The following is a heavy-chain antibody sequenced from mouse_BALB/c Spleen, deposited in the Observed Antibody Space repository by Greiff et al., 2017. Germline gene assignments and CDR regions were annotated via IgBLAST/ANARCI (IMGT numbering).Heavy chain of an antibody. J-gene: IGHJ3*01. Sequence: QVQLQQSGAELAKPGASVKMSCKASGYTFTSYWMHWVKQRPGQGLEWIGYINPSTGYTEYNQKFKDKATLTADKSSSTAYMQLSSLTSEDSAVYYCARSRGYDYPFAYWGQGTLVTVSA. CDR3: ARSRGYDYPFAY. CDR1: GYTFTSYW. CDR2: INPSTGYT. D-gene: IGHD2-4*01. V-gene: IGHV1-7*01.